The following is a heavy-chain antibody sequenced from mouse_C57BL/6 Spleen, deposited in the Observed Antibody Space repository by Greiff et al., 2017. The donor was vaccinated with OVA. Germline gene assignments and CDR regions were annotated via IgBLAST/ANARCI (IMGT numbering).Heavy chain of an antibody. J-gene: IGHJ2*01. CDR1: GFTFSSYG. D-gene: IGHD1-1*01. V-gene: IGHV5-6*01. CDR2: ISSGGSYT. CDR3: ARHDGSSPGYFDD. Sequence: EVKLVESGGDLVKPGGSLKLSCAASGFTFSSYGMSWVRQTPDKRLEWVATISSGGSYTYYPDSVKGRFTISRDNAKNTLYLQMSSLKSEDTAMYYCARHDGSSPGYFDDWGQGTTLTVSS.